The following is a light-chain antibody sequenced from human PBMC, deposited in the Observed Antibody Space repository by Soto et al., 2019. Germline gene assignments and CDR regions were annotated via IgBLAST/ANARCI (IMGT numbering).Light chain of an antibody. CDR2: EVS. Sequence: QSVLSQPASVSGSPGQSITISCTGTSSDVGSNNLVSWYQQRPGKAPKLMIYEVSKRPSGISNRFSGSKSGNTASLTISGLQAEDEADYYCCPYAGRSASYVFGAGTKVTVL. CDR1: SSDVGSNNL. V-gene: IGLV2-23*02. CDR3: CPYAGRSASYV. J-gene: IGLJ1*01.